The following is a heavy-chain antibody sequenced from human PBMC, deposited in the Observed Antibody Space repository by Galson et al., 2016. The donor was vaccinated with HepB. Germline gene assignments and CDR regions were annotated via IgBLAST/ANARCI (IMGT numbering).Heavy chain of an antibody. J-gene: IGHJ4*02. Sequence: SETLSLTCTVSGGSISTLKYYWGWIRQPPGKGLEWIGSVYTGGSSYYNPSLESQVTISVDTSTNQFSLRLSSVTAADTALYYCSTADFWGQGIPVTV. CDR2: VYTGGSS. CDR1: GGSISTLKYY. CDR3: STADF. D-gene: IGHD2/OR15-2a*01. V-gene: IGHV4-39*03.